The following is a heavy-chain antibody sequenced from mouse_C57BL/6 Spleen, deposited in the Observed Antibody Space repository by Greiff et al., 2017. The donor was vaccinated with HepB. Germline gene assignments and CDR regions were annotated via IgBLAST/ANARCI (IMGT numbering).Heavy chain of an antibody. V-gene: IGHV2-2*01. CDR3: ASINDGYFLAMDY. Sequence: VKLVESGPGLVQPSQSLSITCTVSGFSLTSYGVHWVRQSPGKGLEWLGVIWSGGSTDYNAAFISRLSISKDNSKSQVFFKMNSLQADDTAIYYCASINDGYFLAMDYWGQGTSVTVSS. CDR2: IWSGGST. CDR1: GFSLTSYG. D-gene: IGHD2-3*01. J-gene: IGHJ4*01.